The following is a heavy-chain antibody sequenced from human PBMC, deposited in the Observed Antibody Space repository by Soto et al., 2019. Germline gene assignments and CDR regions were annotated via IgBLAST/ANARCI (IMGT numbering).Heavy chain of an antibody. CDR3: AREPVRSNRGRAYDAFDI. J-gene: IGHJ3*02. V-gene: IGHV3-21*01. CDR1: GFTFSSYS. Sequence: PGGSLRLSCAASGFTFSSYSMNWVRQAPGKGLEWVSSISSSSSYIYYADSVKGRFTISRDNAKNSLYLQMNSLRAEDTAVYYCAREPVRSNRGRAYDAFDIWGQGTMVTVSS. D-gene: IGHD2-21*01. CDR2: ISSSSSYI.